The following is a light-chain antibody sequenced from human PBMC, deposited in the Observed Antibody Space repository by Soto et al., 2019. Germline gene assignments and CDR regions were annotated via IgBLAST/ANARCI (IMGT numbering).Light chain of an antibody. Sequence: DIQMTQSPSSLSASVGDRVTITCRASQGISNLSGWFQHKPGKAPKRLIYAASSLQGGVPSRFSGSGSGTEFTLTITGLQPEDFADYYCLQHNTYPYTFGQGTKLEIK. V-gene: IGKV1-17*01. J-gene: IGKJ2*01. CDR3: LQHNTYPYT. CDR2: AAS. CDR1: QGISNL.